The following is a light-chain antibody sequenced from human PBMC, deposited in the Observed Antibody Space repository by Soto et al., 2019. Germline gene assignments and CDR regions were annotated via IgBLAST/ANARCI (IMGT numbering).Light chain of an antibody. Sequence: QSVLTQPSSLSGSPGQSITISCTGTISDVGGYNYVSWYQQHPGKAPKLMIYAVTDRPSGVSSRFSGSKSGNTASLTISGLQAEDEADYYCSSYTSRSTIFGTGTKVTVL. J-gene: IGLJ1*01. CDR3: SSYTSRSTI. CDR2: AVT. CDR1: ISDVGGYNY. V-gene: IGLV2-14*01.